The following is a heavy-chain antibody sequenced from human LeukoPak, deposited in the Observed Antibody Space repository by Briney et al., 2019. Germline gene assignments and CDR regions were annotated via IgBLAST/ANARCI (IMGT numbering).Heavy chain of an antibody. CDR2: INPNSGGT. Sequence: ASVKVSCKASGYTFTGYYMHWVRQAPGQGVEWMGRINPNSGGTNYAQKFQGRVTMTRDTSIGTAYMDLSSLRSDDTAVYYCARAGWGIIVVVPAAIGAFDIWGQGTMVTVSS. CDR3: ARAGWGIIVVVPAAIGAFDI. J-gene: IGHJ3*02. D-gene: IGHD2-2*01. V-gene: IGHV1-2*06. CDR1: GYTFTGYY.